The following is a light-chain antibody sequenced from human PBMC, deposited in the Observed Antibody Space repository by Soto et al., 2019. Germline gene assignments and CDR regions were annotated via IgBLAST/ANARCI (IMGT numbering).Light chain of an antibody. CDR1: SGHNTYA. CDR2: LNSDGAH. V-gene: IGLV4-69*01. J-gene: IGLJ2*01. CDR3: QTWGTGPV. Sequence: QPVLTQSPSASASLGASVKLTCTLNSGHNTYAIAWHQQQPQKGPRFLMKLNSDGAHSRGDGIPDRFIGSSSGAERYLTITRLQPEDEADYYCQTWGTGPVFGGGTKLTVL.